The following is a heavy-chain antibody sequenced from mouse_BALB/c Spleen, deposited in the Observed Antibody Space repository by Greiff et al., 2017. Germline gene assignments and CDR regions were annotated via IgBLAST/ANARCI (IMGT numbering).Heavy chain of an antibody. CDR2: ISSGGSYT. Sequence: DVQLVESGGGLVKPGGSLKLSCAASGFTFSSYAMSWVRQSPEKRLEWVAEISSGGSYTYYPDTVTGRFTISRDNAKNTLYLEMSSLRSEDTAMYYCARPNWDENYAMDYWGQGTSVTVSS. D-gene: IGHD4-1*01. J-gene: IGHJ4*01. CDR3: ARPNWDENYAMDY. CDR1: GFTFSSYA. V-gene: IGHV5-9-4*01.